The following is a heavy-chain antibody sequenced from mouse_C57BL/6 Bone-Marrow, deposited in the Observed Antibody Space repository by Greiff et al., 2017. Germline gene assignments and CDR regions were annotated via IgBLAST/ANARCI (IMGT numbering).Heavy chain of an antibody. V-gene: IGHV1-4*01. CDR2: INPSSGYT. J-gene: IGHJ3*01. CDR1: GYTFTSYT. Sequence: VKLQESGAELARPGASVQMSCKASGYTFTSYTMHWVKQRPGQGLEWIGYINPSSGYTKYNQKFKDKATLTADKSSSTAYMQLSSLTSEDSAVYYCARTRFAYWGQGTLVNVSA. CDR3: ARTRFAY.